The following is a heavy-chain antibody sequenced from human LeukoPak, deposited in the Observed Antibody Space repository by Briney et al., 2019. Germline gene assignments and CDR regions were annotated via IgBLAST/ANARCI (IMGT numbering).Heavy chain of an antibody. CDR3: AKDGRPNQAYFQH. J-gene: IGHJ1*01. V-gene: IGHV3-23*01. Sequence: LTGGSLRLSCAASGFTFSIYAMIWVRQSPGEGLEWVSEISGSGVSTYYADSVKGRFTITRDNSKNTLYLQMNSLRAEDTAVYYCAKDGRPNQAYFQHWGQGTLVTVSS. CDR2: ISGSGVST. CDR1: GFTFSIYA. D-gene: IGHD1-14*01.